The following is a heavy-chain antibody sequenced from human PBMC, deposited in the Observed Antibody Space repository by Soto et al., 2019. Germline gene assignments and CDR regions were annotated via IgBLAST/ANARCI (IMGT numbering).Heavy chain of an antibody. CDR3: VTVNLVGAAYYFDY. CDR1: GGSIRNGDYY. Sequence: QVQLQEWGPGLVKPSQTLSLTCTVSGGSIRNGDYYWGWIRQPPGKGLEWIGYVYYSGTTYSHPSLNSRVSISVDTSENQFALRLTSGTAADTAVYYCVTVNLVGAAYYFDYWGPGTLVTVSS. V-gene: IGHV4-30-4*01. CDR2: VYYSGTT. J-gene: IGHJ4*02. D-gene: IGHD1-26*01.